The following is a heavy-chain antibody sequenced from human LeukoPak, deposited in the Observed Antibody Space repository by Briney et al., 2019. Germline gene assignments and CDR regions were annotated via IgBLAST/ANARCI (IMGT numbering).Heavy chain of an antibody. D-gene: IGHD4-23*01. CDR2: INHSGST. Sequence: PSETLSLTCAVYGGSFSGYYWSWIRQPPGKGLEWIGEINHSGSTNYNPSLKSRVTISVDTSKNQFSLKLSSVTAADTAVYYCARVGYGGNGNWFGPWGQGTLVTVSS. J-gene: IGHJ5*02. V-gene: IGHV4-34*01. CDR3: ARVGYGGNGNWFGP. CDR1: GGSFSGYY.